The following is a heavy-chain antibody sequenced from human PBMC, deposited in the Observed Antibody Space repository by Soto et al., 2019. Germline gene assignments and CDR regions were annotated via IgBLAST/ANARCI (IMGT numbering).Heavy chain of an antibody. CDR3: AGALRGYSHGLYDY. Sequence: SETLSLTCTVSGGSISSYYWSWIRQPPGKGLEWIGYIYYSGSTNYNPSLKSRVTISVDTSKNQFSLKLSSVTAADTAVYYCAGALRGYSHGLYDYWGQGTLVTVSS. V-gene: IGHV4-59*01. J-gene: IGHJ4*02. CDR1: GGSISSYY. D-gene: IGHD5-18*01. CDR2: IYYSGST.